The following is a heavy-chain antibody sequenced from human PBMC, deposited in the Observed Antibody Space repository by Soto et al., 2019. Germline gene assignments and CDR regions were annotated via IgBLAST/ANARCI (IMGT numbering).Heavy chain of an antibody. D-gene: IGHD6-19*01. CDR2: ISAYNGNT. CDR1: GYTFTSYG. Sequence: GASVKVSCKASGYTFTSYGISWVRQAPGQGLEWMGWISAYNGNTNYAQKLQGRVTMTTDTSTSTAYMELRSLRSDDTAVYYCARDGSGWYQGDAFDIWGQGTMVTVSS. V-gene: IGHV1-18*01. CDR3: ARDGSGWYQGDAFDI. J-gene: IGHJ3*02.